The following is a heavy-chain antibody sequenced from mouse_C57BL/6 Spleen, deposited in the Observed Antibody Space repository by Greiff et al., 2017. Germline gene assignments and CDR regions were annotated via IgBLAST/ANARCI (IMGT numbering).Heavy chain of an antibody. CDR1: GYSITSGYY. CDR3: ARDRGSSSFDY. V-gene: IGHV3-6*01. D-gene: IGHD1-1*01. CDR2: ISYDGSN. J-gene: IGHJ2*01. Sequence: EVQRVESGPGLVKPSQSLSLTCSVTGYSITSGYYWNWIRQFPGNKLEWMGYISYDGSNNYNPSLKNRISITRDTSKNQFFLKLNSVTTEDTATYYCARDRGSSSFDYWGQGTTLTVSS.